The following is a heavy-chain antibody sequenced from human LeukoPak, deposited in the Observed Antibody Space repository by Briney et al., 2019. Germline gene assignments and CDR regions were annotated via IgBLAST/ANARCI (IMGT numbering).Heavy chain of an antibody. V-gene: IGHV3-23*01. Sequence: GGSLRLSCAASGFIFSSYAMTWVRQAPGKGLEWVSALSAGGGSTYYADSVKGRFTISRDNSRNTLFLQMNSLRDEDTALYYCAKAVGSXSSGNRGLDYWGQGTXVTV. CDR2: LSAGGGST. CDR1: GFIFSSYA. J-gene: IGHJ4*02. CDR3: AKAVGSXSSGNRGLDY. D-gene: IGHD6-6*01.